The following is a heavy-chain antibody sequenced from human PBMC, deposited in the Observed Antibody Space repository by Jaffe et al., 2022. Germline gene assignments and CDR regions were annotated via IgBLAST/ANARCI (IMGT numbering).Heavy chain of an antibody. V-gene: IGHV1-2*06. CDR3: AREGQQLVPGDYYYYYYMDV. CDR1: GYTFTGYY. J-gene: IGHJ6*03. CDR2: INPNSGGT. D-gene: IGHD6-6*01. Sequence: QVQLVQSGAEVKKPGASVKVSCKASGYTFTGYYMHWVRQAPGQGLEWMGRINPNSGGTNYAQKFQGRVTMTRDTSISTAYMELSRLRSDDTAVYYCAREGQQLVPGDYYYYYYMDVWGKGTTVTVSS.